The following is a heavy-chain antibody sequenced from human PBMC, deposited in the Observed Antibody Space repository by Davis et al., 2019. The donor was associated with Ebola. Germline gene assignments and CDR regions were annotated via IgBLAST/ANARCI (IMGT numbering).Heavy chain of an antibody. D-gene: IGHD4-17*01. CDR2: INPNSGGT. Sequence: ASVKVSCKASGYTFTSYYLQWVRQAPGQGLEWMGWINPNSGGTKYAQKFQGRVTMTRDTSISTAYMELSSLRSDDTALYYCARGSPVTVTGFYYFEYWGQGTLVTVSS. V-gene: IGHV1-2*02. CDR1: GYTFTSYY. CDR3: ARGSPVTVTGFYYFEY. J-gene: IGHJ4*02.